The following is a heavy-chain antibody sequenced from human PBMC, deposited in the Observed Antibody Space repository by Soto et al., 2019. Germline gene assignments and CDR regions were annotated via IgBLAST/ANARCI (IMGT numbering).Heavy chain of an antibody. CDR2: IYWDDDK. Sequence: SGPTLVNPTQTLTLTCSFSGFSLNTGGVGVVWIRQPPGKALEWLAVIYWDDDKRYSPSLKSRLTISKDTSRNQVVLTMTNMYPVDTATYYCTHTPFFGDKLDYWGQGALVTVSS. D-gene: IGHD2-21*01. CDR3: THTPFFGDKLDY. J-gene: IGHJ4*02. CDR1: GFSLNTGGVG. V-gene: IGHV2-5*02.